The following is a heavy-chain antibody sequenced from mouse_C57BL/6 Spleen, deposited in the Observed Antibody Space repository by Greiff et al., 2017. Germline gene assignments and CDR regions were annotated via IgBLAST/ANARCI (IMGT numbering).Heavy chain of an antibody. CDR2: IDPSDSYT. Sequence: QVQLQQPGAELVKPGASVKLSCKASGYTFTSYWMQWVKQRPGQGLEWIGEIDPSDSYTNYNQKFKGKATLTVDTSSGTAYMQLSSLTSEDSAVYYCARWGTTGVDPFAYWGQGTLVTVSA. CDR1: GYTFTSYW. V-gene: IGHV1-50*01. J-gene: IGHJ3*01. D-gene: IGHD1-1*01. CDR3: ARWGTTGVDPFAY.